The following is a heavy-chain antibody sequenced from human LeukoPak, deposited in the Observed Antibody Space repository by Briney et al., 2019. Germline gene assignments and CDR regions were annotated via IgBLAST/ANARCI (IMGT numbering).Heavy chain of an antibody. CDR2: INHSGST. V-gene: IGHV4-34*01. CDR3: AGGFRGFTQWLGDAFDI. Sequence: SETLSLTCAVYGGSFSGYYWSWIRQPPGKGLEWIGEINHSGSTNYNPSLKSRVTISVDTSKNQFSLKLSSVTAADTAVYYCAGGFRGFTQWLGDAFDIWGQGTMVTVSS. D-gene: IGHD6-19*01. J-gene: IGHJ3*02. CDR1: GGSFSGYY.